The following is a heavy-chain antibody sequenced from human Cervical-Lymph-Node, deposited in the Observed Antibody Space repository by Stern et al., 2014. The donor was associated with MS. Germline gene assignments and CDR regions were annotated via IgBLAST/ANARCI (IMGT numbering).Heavy chain of an antibody. J-gene: IGHJ3*02. Sequence: EVQLVESGGGLIQPGGSLRLSCAASGFTVTNNYMRWVRQAPGRGLEWVSVLYSDGRTNYADSVKGRFTISRDTSKNTVFLQMNGLRAEDTAVYYCARGGGDWNAFAIWGQGTTITVSS. CDR1: GFTVTNNY. D-gene: IGHD2-21*02. V-gene: IGHV3-53*01. CDR2: LYSDGRT. CDR3: ARGGGDWNAFAI.